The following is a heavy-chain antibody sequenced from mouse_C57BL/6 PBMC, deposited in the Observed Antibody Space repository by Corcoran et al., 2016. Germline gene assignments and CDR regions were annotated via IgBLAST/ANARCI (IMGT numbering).Heavy chain of an antibody. CDR2: INPNNGGT. V-gene: IGHV1-26*01. CDR3: ARGYKYGDYFDY. D-gene: IGHD1-2*01. CDR1: GYTFTDYY. Sequence: EVQLQQSGPELVKPGASVKISCKASGYTFTDYYMNWVKQSHGKSLEWIGDINPNNGGTSYNQKFKGKATLTVDKSSSTAYMELRSLTSEDSAVYYCARGYKYGDYFDYWGQGTTLTVSS. J-gene: IGHJ2*01.